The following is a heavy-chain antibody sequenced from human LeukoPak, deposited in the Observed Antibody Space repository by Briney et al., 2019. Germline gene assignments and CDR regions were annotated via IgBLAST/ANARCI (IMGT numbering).Heavy chain of an antibody. Sequence: SETLSLTCAVYGGSFSGYYCSWIRQPPGKGLEWIGEINHSGSTNYNPSLKSRVTISVDTSKNQFSLKLSSVTAAVTAVYYCARSGCSSTSCHPGWFDPWGQGTLVTVSS. V-gene: IGHV4-34*01. J-gene: IGHJ5*02. CDR2: INHSGST. CDR1: GGSFSGYY. CDR3: ARSGCSSTSCHPGWFDP. D-gene: IGHD2-2*01.